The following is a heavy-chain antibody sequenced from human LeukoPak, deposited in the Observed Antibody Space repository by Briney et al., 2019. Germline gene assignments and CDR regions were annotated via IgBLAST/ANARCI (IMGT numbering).Heavy chain of an antibody. CDR2: IIPILGIA. V-gene: IGHV1-69*04. J-gene: IGHJ4*02. Sequence: ASVKVSCKASGGTFSSYAISWVRQAPGQGLEWMGRIIPILGIANYAQKFQGRVTITADKSTSTAYMELSSLRSEHTAVYYCARVSDRYDDDQNVDYWGQGTLVTVSS. CDR1: GGTFSSYA. CDR3: ARVSDRYDDDQNVDY. D-gene: IGHD3-16*01.